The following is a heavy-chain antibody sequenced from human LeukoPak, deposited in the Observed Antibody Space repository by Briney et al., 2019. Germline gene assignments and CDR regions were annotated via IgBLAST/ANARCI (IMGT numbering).Heavy chain of an antibody. J-gene: IGHJ6*02. CDR3: ARRPLRGYCSSTSCYKASHYYYYYGMDV. CDR2: INHSGST. V-gene: IGHV4-34*01. Sequence: PSETLSLTCAVYGGSFSGYYWSWIRQPPGKGLEWIGEINHSGSTNYHPSLKSRVTISVDTSKNQFSLKLSSVTAADTAVYYCARRPLRGYCSSTSCYKASHYYYYYGMDVWGQGTTVTVSS. CDR1: GGSFSGYY. D-gene: IGHD2-2*02.